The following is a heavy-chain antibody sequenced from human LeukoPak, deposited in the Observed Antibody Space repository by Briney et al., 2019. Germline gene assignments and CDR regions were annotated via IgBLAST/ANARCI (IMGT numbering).Heavy chain of an antibody. CDR2: ISAYNGNT. Sequence: ASVKVSCKASGYTFTSYGISWVRQAPGQGLEWRGWISAYNGNTNYAQKLQGRVTMTTDTSTSTAYMELRSLRSDDTAVYYCASLILGYCSSTSCSDYWGQGTLVTVSS. D-gene: IGHD2-2*01. CDR1: GYTFTSYG. CDR3: ASLILGYCSSTSCSDY. V-gene: IGHV1-18*01. J-gene: IGHJ4*02.